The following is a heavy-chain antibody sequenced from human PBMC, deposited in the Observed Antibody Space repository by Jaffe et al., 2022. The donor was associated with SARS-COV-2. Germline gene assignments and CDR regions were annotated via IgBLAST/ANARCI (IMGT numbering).Heavy chain of an antibody. J-gene: IGHJ1*01. CDR2: IYYSGST. CDR3: ARVEVGATFRAEYFQH. CDR1: GGSISSGDYY. Sequence: QVQLQESGPGLVKPSQTLSLTCTVSGGSISSGDYYWSWIRQPPGKGLEWIGYIYYSGSTYYNPSLKSRVTISVDTSKNQFSLKLSSVTAADTAVYYCARVEVGATFRAEYFQHWGQGTLVTVSS. V-gene: IGHV4-30-4*01. D-gene: IGHD1-26*01.